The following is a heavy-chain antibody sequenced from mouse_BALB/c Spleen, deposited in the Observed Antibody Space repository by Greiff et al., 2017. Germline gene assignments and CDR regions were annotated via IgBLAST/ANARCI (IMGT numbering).Heavy chain of an antibody. V-gene: IGHV14-3*02. CDR2: IDPANGNT. D-gene: IGHD3-1*01. Sequence: VQLQQSGAELVKPGASVKLSCTASGFNIKDTYMHWVKQRPEQGLEWIGRIDPANGNTKYDPKFQGKATITADTSSNTAYLQLSSLTSEDTAVYYCARSGWDGKAWFAYWGQGTLVTVSA. CDR1: GFNIKDTY. CDR3: ARSGWDGKAWFAY. J-gene: IGHJ3*01.